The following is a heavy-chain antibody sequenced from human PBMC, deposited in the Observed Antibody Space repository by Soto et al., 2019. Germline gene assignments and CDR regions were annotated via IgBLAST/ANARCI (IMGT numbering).Heavy chain of an antibody. D-gene: IGHD6-19*01. J-gene: IGHJ6*02. V-gene: IGHV4-61*01. CDR3: ARVRAVYYALDV. CDR2: FYYSGSA. Sequence: QVQLQESGPGLVKPSETLSLTCTVSGGSVSSGNYYWRWIRQPPGKGLEWIGYFYYSGSANYNPSLKSRVTMSVDTSKNQFSLKLTSVTAADTAAYYCARVRAVYYALDVWGQGTTVTVSS. CDR1: GGSVSSGNYY.